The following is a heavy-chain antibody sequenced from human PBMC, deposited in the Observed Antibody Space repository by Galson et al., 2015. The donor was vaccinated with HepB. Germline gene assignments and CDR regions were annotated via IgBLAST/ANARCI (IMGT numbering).Heavy chain of an antibody. CDR1: GFTFSGYG. D-gene: IGHD1-26*01. CDR2: IWYDGTNK. CDR3: ARAGGEGATGASYYYHGMDV. J-gene: IGHJ6*02. V-gene: IGHV3-33*01. Sequence: SLRLSCAASGFTFSGYGMHWVRQAPGKGLEGVAVIWYDGTNKYYGDSVKGRFTISRDNSKNTLYLQMNSLRAEDTAVYYCARAGGEGATGASYYYHGMDVWGQGTTVTVSS.